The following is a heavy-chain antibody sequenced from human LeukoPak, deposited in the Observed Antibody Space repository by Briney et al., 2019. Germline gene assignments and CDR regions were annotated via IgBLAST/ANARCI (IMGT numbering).Heavy chain of an antibody. Sequence: GGSLRLSCAASGFTFSSYGMSWVRQAPGKGLEWVSAISGSGGSTYYADSVKGRFTISRDNSKNTLYLQMNSLRAEDTAVYYCAKESGIVVVPAAMPVGCDYWGQGTLVTVSS. CDR2: ISGSGGST. CDR1: GFTFSSYG. J-gene: IGHJ4*02. V-gene: IGHV3-23*01. CDR3: AKESGIVVVPAAMPVGCDY. D-gene: IGHD2-2*01.